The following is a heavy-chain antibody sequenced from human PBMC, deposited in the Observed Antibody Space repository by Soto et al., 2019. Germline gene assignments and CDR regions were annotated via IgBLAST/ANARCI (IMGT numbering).Heavy chain of an antibody. D-gene: IGHD1-26*01. CDR3: ATQEVGGSYVYTFDP. CDR2: IYYSGST. CDR1: GGSFSGYY. Sequence: SETLSLTCAVYGGSFSGYYWSWIRQPPGKGLEWIGSIYYSGSTYYNPSLKSRVTISVDTSKNQFSLKLSSVTAADTAVYYCATQEVGGSYVYTFDPWGQGTLVTVSS. J-gene: IGHJ5*02. V-gene: IGHV4-59*05.